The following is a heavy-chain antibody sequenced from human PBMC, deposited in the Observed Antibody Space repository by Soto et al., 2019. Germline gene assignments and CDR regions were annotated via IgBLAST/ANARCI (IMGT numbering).Heavy chain of an antibody. CDR3: AIDTYYYDSSGYYGPDY. CDR2: INAGNGNT. CDR1: GYTFTSYA. Sequence: GASVKVSCKASGYTFTSYAMHWVRQAPGQRLEWMGWINAGNGNTKYSQKFQGRVTITRDTSAGTAYMELSSLRSEDTAVYYCAIDTYYYDSSGYYGPDYWGQGTLVTVSS. V-gene: IGHV1-3*01. D-gene: IGHD3-22*01. J-gene: IGHJ4*02.